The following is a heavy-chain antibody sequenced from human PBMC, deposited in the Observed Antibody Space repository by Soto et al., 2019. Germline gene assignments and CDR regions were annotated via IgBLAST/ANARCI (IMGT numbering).Heavy chain of an antibody. J-gene: IGHJ6*02. V-gene: IGHV4-59*01. CDR2: IYYSGST. CDR3: AREGVTRNYSYYGMDV. Sequence: QVQLQESGPGLAKPSETLSLTCTVSGGSISSYYWSWIRQPPGKGLEWIGYIYYSGSTNYNPSLRSRATLAVATSKTQFSLKLSSVTAADTAVYYCAREGVTRNYSYYGMDVWGQGTTVTVSS. D-gene: IGHD2-21*02. CDR1: GGSISSYY.